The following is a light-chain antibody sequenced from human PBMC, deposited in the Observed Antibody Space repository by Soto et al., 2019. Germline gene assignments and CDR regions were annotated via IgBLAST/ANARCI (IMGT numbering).Light chain of an antibody. CDR2: DTF. CDR1: ETIRTNF. Sequence: EIVLTQSPATLSLSPGERATLSCGASETIRTNFLAWYQQRAGLPPMLLIYDTFTRATGITDRFSVSGSETDFTLTISRLEPEDFEVYYCQRYGASPTFGQGTKLQIK. J-gene: IGKJ2*01. CDR3: QRYGASPT. V-gene: IGKV3D-20*01.